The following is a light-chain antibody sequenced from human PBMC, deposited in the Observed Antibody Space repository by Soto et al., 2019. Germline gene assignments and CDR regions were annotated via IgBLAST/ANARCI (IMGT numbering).Light chain of an antibody. CDR1: QTISTN. J-gene: IGKJ2*01. Sequence: EIVMTQSPATLSVSPGERVTLSCRASQTISTNLAWYQQRPGQAPRLLIYGASTRATGIPARFSGSGSGTDFTLTISSLQSEDFAFYYCKQYSDWPPYTFGLGTKLEIK. CDR2: GAS. CDR3: KQYSDWPPYT. V-gene: IGKV3-15*01.